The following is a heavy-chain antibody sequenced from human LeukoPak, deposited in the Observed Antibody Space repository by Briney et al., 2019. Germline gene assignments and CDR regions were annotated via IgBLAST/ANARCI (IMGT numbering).Heavy chain of an antibody. CDR1: GFTFSSYS. CDR3: ARDTGGYYYDSSGAYDY. CDR2: ISSSSYI. D-gene: IGHD3-22*01. J-gene: IGHJ4*02. V-gene: IGHV3-21*01. Sequence: GGSLRLSCAASGFTFSSYSMNWVRQAPGKGLEWVSSISSSSYIYYADSVKGRFTISRDNAKNSLYLQMNSLRAEDTAVYYCARDTGGYYYDSSGAYDYWGQGTLVTVSS.